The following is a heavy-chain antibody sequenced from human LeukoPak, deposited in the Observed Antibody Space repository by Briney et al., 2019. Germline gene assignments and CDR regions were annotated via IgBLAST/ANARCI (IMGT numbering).Heavy chain of an antibody. CDR3: ARATQGAFDI. Sequence: SETLSLTCTVSGGSINYYYWSWIRQPPGKGLEWIGYIYYSGSANYNPSLKSRVSISVDTSKNHFPLKLSSVTAADTAVYYCARATQGAFDIWGQGTMVTVSS. V-gene: IGHV4-59*01. CDR1: GGSINYYY. J-gene: IGHJ3*02. CDR2: IYYSGSA.